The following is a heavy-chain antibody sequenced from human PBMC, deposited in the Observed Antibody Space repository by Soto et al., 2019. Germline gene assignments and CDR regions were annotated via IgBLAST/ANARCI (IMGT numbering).Heavy chain of an antibody. D-gene: IGHD3-10*01. CDR2: INHSGST. CDR3: SRETYYYGSGSYKKNRYFDY. V-gene: IGHV4-34*01. J-gene: IGHJ4*02. Sequence: SETLSLTCAVYGGSFSGYYWSWIRQPPGKGLEWIGEINHSGSTNYNPSLKSRVNISVDTSKNQFSLKLSSVTAADTAVYYCSRETYYYGSGSYKKNRYFDYWGQGTLVTVSS. CDR1: GGSFSGYY.